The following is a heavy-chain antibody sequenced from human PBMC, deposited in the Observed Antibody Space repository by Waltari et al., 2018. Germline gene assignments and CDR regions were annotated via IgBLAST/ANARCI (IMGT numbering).Heavy chain of an antibody. Sequence: EVQLVESGGGLVQPGRSLRLSCAASGFTFDDYAMHWVRPAPGKGLEWVSGISWNSGSIGDADSVKGRFTISRDNAKNSLYLQMNSLRAEDTALYYCAKGLGEVVPAAYFDYWGQGTLVTVSS. V-gene: IGHV3-9*01. D-gene: IGHD2-2*01. J-gene: IGHJ4*02. CDR2: ISWNSGSI. CDR3: AKGLGEVVPAAYFDY. CDR1: GFTFDDYA.